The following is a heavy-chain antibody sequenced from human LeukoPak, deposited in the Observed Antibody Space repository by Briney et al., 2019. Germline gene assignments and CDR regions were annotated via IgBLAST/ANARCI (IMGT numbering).Heavy chain of an antibody. V-gene: IGHV3-48*02. CDR2: IRTTAEGAKYA. CDR1: GYFFPNAW. CDR3: ETDKRYAFDY. D-gene: IGHD3-9*01. J-gene: IGHJ4*02. Sequence: GGSLRLSCTIPGYFFPNAWLNWVRQAPGKGLEGISNIRTTAEGAKYAYYADSVKGRVTISRDDGKNTLYLHMNSLRDDDTAVYHCETDKRYAFDYWGQGILVTVSS.